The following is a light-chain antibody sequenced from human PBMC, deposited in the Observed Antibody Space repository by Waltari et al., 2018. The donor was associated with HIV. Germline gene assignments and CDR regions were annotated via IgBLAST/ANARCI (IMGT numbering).Light chain of an antibody. V-gene: IGLV2-23*02. J-gene: IGLJ3*02. Sequence: QSALTQPASVSGNPGKSVTITCTGTDIAIGNYNLVSWFQQHPCKAPKLLIYDVSKRPSGVSSRFSGSKSGYFASLTISGLLTEDESSYYCLTYVSKTSTWQFGGGTYLTV. CDR3: LTYVSKTSTWQ. CDR1: DIAIGNYNL. CDR2: DVS.